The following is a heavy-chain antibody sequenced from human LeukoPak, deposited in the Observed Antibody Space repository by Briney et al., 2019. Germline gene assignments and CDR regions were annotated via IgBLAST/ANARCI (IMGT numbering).Heavy chain of an antibody. Sequence: ASVKVSCKTSGYTFTNYAMNWVRQAPGQGLEWMGWINTNTGNPTYAQGFTGRFVFSLDTSVSTAYLQISSLKAEDTAVYYCARDFYCSSTSCYDYWGQGTLVTVSS. V-gene: IGHV7-4-1*02. J-gene: IGHJ4*02. CDR1: GYTFTNYA. D-gene: IGHD2-2*01. CDR2: INTNTGNP. CDR3: ARDFYCSSTSCYDY.